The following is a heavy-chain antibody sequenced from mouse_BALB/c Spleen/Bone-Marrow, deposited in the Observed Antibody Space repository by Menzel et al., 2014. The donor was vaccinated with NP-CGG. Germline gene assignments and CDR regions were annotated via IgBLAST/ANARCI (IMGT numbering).Heavy chain of an antibody. CDR3: ARYDGYSDNAMDY. Sequence: EVQGVESGGGLVQPGSSLRLSCATSGFTFTDYYMNWVRQPPGKALEWLGFIRNKANGYTTEFSASVKGRFTISRDNSQSILYLQMNTLRAEDSATYYCARYDGYSDNAMDYRGQGTSVTVSS. CDR2: IRNKANGYTT. CDR1: GFTFTDYY. V-gene: IGHV7-3*02. D-gene: IGHD2-3*01. J-gene: IGHJ4*01.